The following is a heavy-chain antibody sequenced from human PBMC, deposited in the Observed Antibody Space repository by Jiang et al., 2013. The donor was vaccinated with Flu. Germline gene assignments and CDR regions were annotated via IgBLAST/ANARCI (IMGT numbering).Heavy chain of an antibody. V-gene: IGHV3-23*01. D-gene: IGHD3-3*01. CDR2: IDGSGSNT. J-gene: IGHJ4*02. CDR3: ARGVSYYDFWSGFPLDY. CDR1: GFPFSNYA. Sequence: GGGLVQPGGSLRLACAASGFPFSNYALAWVRQAPGKGLEWVSGIDGSGSNTFYADSVKGRFTFSRDNSNNSLFLHMTSLRVEDTAVYFCARGVSYYDFWSGFPLDYWGLGTMVTVSS.